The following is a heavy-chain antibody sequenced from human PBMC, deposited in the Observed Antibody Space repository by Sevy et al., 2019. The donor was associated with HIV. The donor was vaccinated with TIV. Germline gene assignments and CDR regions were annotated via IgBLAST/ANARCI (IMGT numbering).Heavy chain of an antibody. CDR3: AKDRARSRYYYDSGEKSR. CDR2: ISGSGDST. D-gene: IGHD3-22*01. CDR1: IFTFNIYG. Sequence: GGSLRLSCAASIFTFNIYGMQWVRQAPGKGLEWVSGISGSGDSTYYADSVKGRFTIYRDNSKNTLYVQMNSLRAEDTAVYYCAKDRARSRYYYDSGEKSRWGQGTLVTVSS. V-gene: IGHV3-NL1*01. J-gene: IGHJ4*02.